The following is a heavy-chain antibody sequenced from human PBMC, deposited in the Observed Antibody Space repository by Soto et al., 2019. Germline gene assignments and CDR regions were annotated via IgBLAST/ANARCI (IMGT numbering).Heavy chain of an antibody. J-gene: IGHJ5*02. Sequence: QVQLAQSGAEVKKPGASVKVSCKASGYTFTGYYMHWVRQAPGQGLEWMGWINPNSGGTNYAQKFQGRVTMTRDTSISTAYMELSRLRSDDTAVYYCAAGIVVVPAAMGSTNWFDPWGQGTLVTVSS. D-gene: IGHD2-2*01. CDR2: INPNSGGT. V-gene: IGHV1-2*02. CDR1: GYTFTGYY. CDR3: AAGIVVVPAAMGSTNWFDP.